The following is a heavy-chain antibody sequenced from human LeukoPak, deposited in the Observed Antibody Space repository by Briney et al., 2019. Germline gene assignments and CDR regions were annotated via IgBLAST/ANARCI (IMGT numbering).Heavy chain of an antibody. CDR2: IRYDGSNK. V-gene: IGHV3-30*02. CDR3: ARDRLIGDYYYYMDV. D-gene: IGHD2-21*01. CDR1: GFTFSSYG. J-gene: IGHJ6*03. Sequence: GGSLRLSCAASGFTFSSYGMHWVRQAPGKGLEWVAFIRYDGSNKYYADSVKGRFTISRDNSKNTLYLQMNSLRAEDTAVYYCARDRLIGDYYYYMDVWGKGTTVTVSS.